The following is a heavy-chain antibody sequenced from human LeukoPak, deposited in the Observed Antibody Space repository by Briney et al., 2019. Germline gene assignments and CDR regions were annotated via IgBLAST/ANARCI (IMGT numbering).Heavy chain of an antibody. CDR3: ARDIVVVPGVLDV. J-gene: IGHJ6*04. D-gene: IGHD2-2*01. CDR2: IWYGGSNK. V-gene: IGHV3-33*08. Sequence: GRSLRLSCAASGFTFSSYGMHWVRQAPGKGLEWVAVIWYGGSNKYYADSVKGRFTISRDNSKNTLYLQMNGLRAEDTAVYYCARDIVVVPGVLDVWGKGTTVTVSS. CDR1: GFTFSSYG.